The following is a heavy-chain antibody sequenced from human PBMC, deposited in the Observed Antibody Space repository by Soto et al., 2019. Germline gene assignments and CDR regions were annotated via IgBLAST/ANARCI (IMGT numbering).Heavy chain of an antibody. D-gene: IGHD6-25*01. CDR3: AYGSSSAWIDY. CDR1: GDSMRGYHFC. Sequence: SETLSLTCSVSGDSMRGYHFCWCCMRQAPGKGLEWIGSAYFSGGNTYYSPSLKSRVSISVDTSKNEFSLRLTSLTAADTAVYFCAYGSSSAWIDYWGQGTLVTVSS. V-gene: IGHV4-39*01. J-gene: IGHJ4*02. CDR2: AYFSGGNT.